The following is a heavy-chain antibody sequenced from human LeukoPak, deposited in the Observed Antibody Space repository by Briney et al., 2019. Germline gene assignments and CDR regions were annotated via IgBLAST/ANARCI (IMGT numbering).Heavy chain of an antibody. CDR1: GGSISSRSYY. D-gene: IGHD3-16*02. CDR3: ARVFDALSAEYDYVWGSYRFFDH. J-gene: IGHJ4*02. V-gene: IGHV4-39*01. Sequence: SETLSLTCSVSGGSISSRSYYWGWLRQPPGKGLEWIGSIYYSGSTHYNPSLKSRVTISVDTSKNQFSLKLSSVTAADTAVYYCARVFDALSAEYDYVWGSYRFFDHWGQGTLVTVSS. CDR2: IYYSGST.